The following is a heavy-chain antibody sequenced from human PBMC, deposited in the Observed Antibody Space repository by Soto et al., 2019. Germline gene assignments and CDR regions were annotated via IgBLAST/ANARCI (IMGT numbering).Heavy chain of an antibody. CDR3: ARSSVGITPYNWFDP. J-gene: IGHJ5*02. D-gene: IGHD3-3*01. CDR1: GGTFSSYA. CDR2: IIHIFGTA. Sequence: SVKVSCKASGGTFSSYAISWVRQAPVQGLEWMGGIIHIFGTANSAQKFQGRVTITADESTSTAYMELSSLISEDTAVYYCARSSVGITPYNWFDPWGQGTLVTVSS. V-gene: IGHV1-69*13.